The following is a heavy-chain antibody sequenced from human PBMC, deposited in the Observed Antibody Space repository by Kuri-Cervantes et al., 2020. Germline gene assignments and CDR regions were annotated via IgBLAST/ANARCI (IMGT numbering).Heavy chain of an antibody. J-gene: IGHJ4*02. V-gene: IGHV3-30*14. D-gene: IGHD6-19*01. CDR2: ISYDGSNK. CDR3: ARAGEAHTSGWNFDS. Sequence: RGSLRLSCAASGFTFSSYAMHWVRQAPGKGLEWVAVISYDGSNKYYADSVKGRFTISRDNSKNTLYLQMNSLRAEDTAVYYCARAGEAHTSGWNFDSWGQGTLVTVSS. CDR1: GFTFSSYA.